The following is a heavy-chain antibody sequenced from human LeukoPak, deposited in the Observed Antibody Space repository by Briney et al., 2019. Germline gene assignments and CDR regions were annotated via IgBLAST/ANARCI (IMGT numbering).Heavy chain of an antibody. CDR1: GFTFSSYA. CDR2: ISYDETNK. J-gene: IGHJ4*02. D-gene: IGHD3-10*01. V-gene: IGHV3-30-3*01. Sequence: PGGSLRLSCAASGFTFSSYAMSWVRQAPGKGLEWVAVISYDETNKYYADSVKGRFTLSRDNSENTLSLQMNSLKPEDTATYYCATPSYYYGSGSYYNGGTSTYDNWGQGTLVTVSS. CDR3: ATPSYYYGSGSYYNGGTSTYDN.